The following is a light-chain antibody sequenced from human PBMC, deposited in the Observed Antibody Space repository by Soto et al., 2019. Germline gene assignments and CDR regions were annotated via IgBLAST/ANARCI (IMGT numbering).Light chain of an antibody. CDR3: QQYNNWPPGT. CDR1: QSVSSN. V-gene: IGKV3-15*01. CDR2: GAS. J-gene: IGKJ2*01. Sequence: EIVMTQSPATLSVSPGERATLSCRASQSVSSNLAWYQQKPGQAPRLLIYGASTRATGIPARFSGSGSGTEFTLTISSRQSEDFAVYYFQQYNNWPPGTFGQGNKLEIK.